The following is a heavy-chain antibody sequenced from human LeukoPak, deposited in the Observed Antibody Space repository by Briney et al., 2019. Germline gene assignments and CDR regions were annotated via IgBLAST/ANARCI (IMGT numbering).Heavy chain of an antibody. D-gene: IGHD1-26*01. CDR1: GFTFSSYT. V-gene: IGHV3-23*01. J-gene: IGHJ4*02. Sequence: GGSLRLSCAASGFTFSSYTMNWVRQALGQGLEWVSTISDPHSGSQTHYADSVKGRFSISRDNSKNTVYLQMNSLRAEDTAVYYCAKGPVSAIVGATTLDYWGQGTLVTVSS. CDR2: ISDPHSGSQT. CDR3: AKGPVSAIVGATTLDY.